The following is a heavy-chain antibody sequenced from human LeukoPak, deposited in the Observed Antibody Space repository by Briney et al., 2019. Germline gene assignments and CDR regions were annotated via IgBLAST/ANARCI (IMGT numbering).Heavy chain of an antibody. D-gene: IGHD7-27*01. CDR3: ARGRGPWGHYLDY. CDR2: IYYSGST. V-gene: IGHV4-59*01. CDR1: VDSISNYY. Sequence: PSETLSLPCTVSVDSISNYYWSWIRQPPRKGLESIGSIYYSGSTNSNPFFKSRVTMSVETSKTQFSLRLYSVTAADTAVYYCARGRGPWGHYLDYWGQGTLITVSS. J-gene: IGHJ4*02.